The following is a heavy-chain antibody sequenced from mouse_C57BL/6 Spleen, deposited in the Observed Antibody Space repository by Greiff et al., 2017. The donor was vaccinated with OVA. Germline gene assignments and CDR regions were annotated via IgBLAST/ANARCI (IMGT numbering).Heavy chain of an antibody. D-gene: IGHD4-1*01. CDR1: GYTFTDYY. V-gene: IGHV1-76*01. Sequence: QVHVKQSGAELVRPGASVKLSCKASGYTFTDYYINWVKQRPGQGLEWIARIYPGSGNTYYNEKFKGKATLTAEKSSSTAYMQLSSLTSEDSAVYFCAAWDWFAYWGQGTLVTVSA. CDR2: IYPGSGNT. J-gene: IGHJ3*01. CDR3: AAWDWFAY.